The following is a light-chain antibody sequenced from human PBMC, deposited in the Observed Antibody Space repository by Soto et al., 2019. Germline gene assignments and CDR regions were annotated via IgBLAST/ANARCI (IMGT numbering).Light chain of an antibody. CDR1: QSVGSF. CDR3: QQRSKWPLT. V-gene: IGKV3-11*01. CDR2: DTS. J-gene: IGKJ4*01. Sequence: IVLTQSPVTLSLSPGASATLSCRASQSVGSFLAWYQQKPDQAPRLLIYDTSNRATGIPARFSGGGSGTDFTLTISSLEPEDFAVYYCQQRSKWPLTFGGGTKVEIK.